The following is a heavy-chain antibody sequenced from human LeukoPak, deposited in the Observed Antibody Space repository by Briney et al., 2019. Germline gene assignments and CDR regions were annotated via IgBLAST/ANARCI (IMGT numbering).Heavy chain of an antibody. Sequence: KTSETLSLTCAVFGESFVGRHWSWIRHTPGKGLEWLGEASHAGITNYNPSLKSRVSISVDTSKDQFSLTLTSVTAADTAVYYCARGRANWDYDFDYWGQGTPVTVSS. D-gene: IGHD1-7*01. CDR1: GESFVGRH. J-gene: IGHJ4*02. CDR3: ARGRANWDYDFDY. V-gene: IGHV4-34*01. CDR2: ASHAGIT.